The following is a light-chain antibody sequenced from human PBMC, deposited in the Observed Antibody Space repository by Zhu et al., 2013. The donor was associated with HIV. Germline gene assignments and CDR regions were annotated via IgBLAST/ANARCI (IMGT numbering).Light chain of an antibody. CDR1: QSVLSSSNNKNY. CDR3: QQYYSTPPT. J-gene: IGKJ1*01. CDR2: WAS. V-gene: IGKV4-1*01. Sequence: DIVMTQSPDSLAVSPGERATINCKSSQSVLSSSNNKNYIAWYQQKPGQPPKLLIYWASTRESGVPDRFSGSGSGTDFTLTISSLQAEDVAVYYCQQYYSTPPTFGQGTKVEIK.